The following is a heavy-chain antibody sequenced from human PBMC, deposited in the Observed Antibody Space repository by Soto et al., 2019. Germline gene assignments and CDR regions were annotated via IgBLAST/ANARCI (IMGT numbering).Heavy chain of an antibody. D-gene: IGHD3-3*01. V-gene: IGHV4-59*01. Sequence: QVQLQESGPGLVKPSETLSLTCTVSGGSISSYYWSWIRQPPGKGLEWIGYIYYSGSTNYNPSLTSRVTIPVDTSKNQFSLKLSSVTAADTAVYYCARGPDFWSGYGMDVWGQGTTVTVSS. J-gene: IGHJ6*02. CDR3: ARGPDFWSGYGMDV. CDR1: GGSISSYY. CDR2: IYYSGST.